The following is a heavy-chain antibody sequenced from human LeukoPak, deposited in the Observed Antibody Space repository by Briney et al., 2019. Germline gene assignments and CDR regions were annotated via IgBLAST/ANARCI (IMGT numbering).Heavy chain of an antibody. V-gene: IGHV1-2*02. J-gene: IGHJ4*02. CDR1: GYTFTGYY. Sequence: GASVKVSCKASGYTFTGYYMHWVRQAPGQGLEWMGWINPNSGGTNYAQKFQGRVTMTRDTSISTACMELSRLRSDGTAVYYCARAPNWNPDYWGQGTLVTVSS. CDR2: INPNSGGT. D-gene: IGHD1-1*01. CDR3: ARAPNWNPDY.